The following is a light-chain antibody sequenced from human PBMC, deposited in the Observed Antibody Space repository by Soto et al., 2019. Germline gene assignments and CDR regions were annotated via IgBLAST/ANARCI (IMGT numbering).Light chain of an antibody. V-gene: IGKV3-15*01. CDR3: QQDQNWPLT. J-gene: IGKJ4*01. Sequence: EIVMTQSPATLSVSPGEGATLSCRASQSVSSNFAWYQQKPGQAPRLLISGASTRATGIPARFSGSGSGTEFTLSISSLQSEDVAVYYCQQDQNWPLTFGGGTKVEIK. CDR1: QSVSSN. CDR2: GAS.